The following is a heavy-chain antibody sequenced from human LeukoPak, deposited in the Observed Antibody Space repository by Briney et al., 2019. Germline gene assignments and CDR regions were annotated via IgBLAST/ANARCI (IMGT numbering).Heavy chain of an antibody. D-gene: IGHD1-14*01. CDR2: IYYSGST. Sequence: PSETLSLTCTVSGGSISSYYWSWIRQPPGKGLEWIGYIYYSGSTNYNPSLKSRVTISVDTSKNQFSLKLSSVTAADTAAYYCARDYRAYYYYYGMDVWGQGTTVTVSS. V-gene: IGHV4-59*01. CDR3: ARDYRAYYYYYGMDV. J-gene: IGHJ6*02. CDR1: GGSISSYY.